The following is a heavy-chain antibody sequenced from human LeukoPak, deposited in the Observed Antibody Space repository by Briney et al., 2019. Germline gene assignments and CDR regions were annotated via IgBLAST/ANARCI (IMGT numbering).Heavy chain of an antibody. J-gene: IGHJ4*02. Sequence: HPGGSLRLSCAASGFTFSGHWMTWVRQAPGKGLEWVANIKGDGSKKNYVDSVKGRFTISRDNAKNSLYLQMTSLRAEDTAMYYCATPLDYHDSSGFHQGGDWGQGTLVTVSS. D-gene: IGHD3-22*01. CDR1: GFTFSGHW. CDR3: ATPLDYHDSSGFHQGGD. CDR2: IKGDGSKK. V-gene: IGHV3-7*03.